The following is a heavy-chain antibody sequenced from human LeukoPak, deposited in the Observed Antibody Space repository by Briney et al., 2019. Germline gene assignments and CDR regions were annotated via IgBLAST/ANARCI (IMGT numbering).Heavy chain of an antibody. CDR1: GYTFTGYY. Sequence: GGSVKVSCKASGYTFTGYYMHWVRQAPGQGLEWMGWINPNSGGTNYAQKFQGRVTMTRDTSISTPYMELNRLRSDDTAVYYCASGDDYSNYWYYWGQGTLVTVSS. D-gene: IGHD4-11*01. CDR3: ASGDDYSNYWYY. J-gene: IGHJ4*02. CDR2: INPNSGGT. V-gene: IGHV1-2*02.